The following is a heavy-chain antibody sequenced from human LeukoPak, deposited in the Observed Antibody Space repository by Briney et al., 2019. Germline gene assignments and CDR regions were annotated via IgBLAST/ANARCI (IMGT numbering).Heavy chain of an antibody. J-gene: IGHJ4*02. V-gene: IGHV1-69*05. CDR1: GGTFSSYA. CDR2: IIPIFGTA. CDR3: ARMRRSSSWYQPHLFDY. Sequence: SVKVSCKASGGTFSSYAISWVRQAPGQGLEWMGRIIPIFGTANYAQKFQGRVTLTTDESTSTAYMELSSLRSEDTAVYYCARMRRSSSWYQPHLFDYWGQGTLVTVSS. D-gene: IGHD6-13*01.